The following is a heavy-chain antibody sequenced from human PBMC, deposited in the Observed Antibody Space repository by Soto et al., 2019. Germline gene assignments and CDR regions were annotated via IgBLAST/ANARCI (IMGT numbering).Heavy chain of an antibody. D-gene: IGHD3-22*01. CDR1: VFTCSSYA. J-gene: IGHJ4*02. CDR3: EKGSESSGSYRPFDY. Sequence: GXLRLCRSSSVFTCSSYAMSWVRQAPGKGLEWVSAISAGAVATNYADSVKGRFTISRDNSKNTLYLQMNSLRAEDTAVYYCEKGSESSGSYRPFDYWGQGALVTV. CDR2: ISAGAVAT. V-gene: IGHV3-23*01.